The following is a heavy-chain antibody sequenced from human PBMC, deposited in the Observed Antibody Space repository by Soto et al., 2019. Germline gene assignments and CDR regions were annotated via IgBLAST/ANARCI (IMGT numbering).Heavy chain of an antibody. CDR2: IYSGGST. V-gene: IGHV3-66*01. CDR3: ARDWTGTTYAH. CDR1: GFTVSSNY. D-gene: IGHD1-1*01. J-gene: IGHJ4*02. Sequence: SLRLSCAASGFTVSSNYMSWVRQAPGKGLEWVSVIYSGGSTYYADSVKGRFTISRDNSKNTLYLQMNSLRAEDTAVYYCARDWTGTTYAHWGQGTLVTVPQ.